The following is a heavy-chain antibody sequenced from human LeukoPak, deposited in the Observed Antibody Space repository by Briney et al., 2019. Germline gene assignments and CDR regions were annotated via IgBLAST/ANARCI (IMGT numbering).Heavy chain of an antibody. D-gene: IGHD3-10*01. CDR2: ISAYNGNT. Sequence: ASVKVSCKASGYTFTSYGISWVRQAPGQGLEWMGWISAYNGNTNYAQKLQGRVTMTTDTSTSTAYMELRSLRSDDTAVYYCARDPPSMLYMVRGAYDAFDIWGQGTMVTVSS. V-gene: IGHV1-18*01. J-gene: IGHJ3*02. CDR1: GYTFTSYG. CDR3: ARDPPSMLYMVRGAYDAFDI.